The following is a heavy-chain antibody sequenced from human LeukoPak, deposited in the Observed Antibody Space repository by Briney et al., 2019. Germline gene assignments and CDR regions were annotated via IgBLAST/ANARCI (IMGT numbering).Heavy chain of an antibody. CDR3: ARDREGIKDY. Sequence: GGSLRLSCAASGFTVSSNYMSWVRQAPGEGLEWVSVIYSGGSTYYADSVKGRFTISRDNSKNTLYLQMNSLRAEDTTVYYCARDREGIKDYWGQGTLVTVSS. CDR2: IYSGGST. V-gene: IGHV3-53*01. CDR1: GFTVSSNY. J-gene: IGHJ4*02. D-gene: IGHD3-10*01.